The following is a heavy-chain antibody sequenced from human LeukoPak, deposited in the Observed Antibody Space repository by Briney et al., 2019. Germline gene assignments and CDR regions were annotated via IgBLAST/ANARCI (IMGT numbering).Heavy chain of an antibody. D-gene: IGHD6-13*01. V-gene: IGHV3-30*09. CDR3: AKDRMFSSSAKFFDY. CDR2: ISYDGSNK. Sequence: GGSLRLSCAASGFTFSSYAMHWVRQAPGKGLEWVAVISYDGSNKYYADSVKGRFAISRDTSKNTLYLQMNSLRAEDTAVYYCAKDRMFSSSAKFFDYWGQGTLVTVSS. CDR1: GFTFSSYA. J-gene: IGHJ4*02.